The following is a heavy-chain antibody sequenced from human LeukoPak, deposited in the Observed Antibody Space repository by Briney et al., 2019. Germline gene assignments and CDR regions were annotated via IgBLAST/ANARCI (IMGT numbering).Heavy chain of an antibody. CDR1: GFTFSNYS. CDR3: ARADRDGNKRFLD. CDR2: VSSSGTTT. D-gene: IGHD5-24*01. V-gene: IGHV3-48*02. Sequence: PGGSLRLSCAASGFTFSNYSVIWARQAPGKGLEWVSYVSSSGTTTYYADSVKGRFTISRDSGKNLVSLQMYSLRDEDTAVYYCARADRDGNKRFLDWGQGTLVTVSS. J-gene: IGHJ4*02.